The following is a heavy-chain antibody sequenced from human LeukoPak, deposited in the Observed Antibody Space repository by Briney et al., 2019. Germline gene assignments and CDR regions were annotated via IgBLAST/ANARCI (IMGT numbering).Heavy chain of an antibody. CDR1: GGSISSYY. J-gene: IGHJ4*02. CDR3: ARRYCSGGICYSSFDY. CDR2: IYYSGST. V-gene: IGHV4-59*08. D-gene: IGHD2-15*01. Sequence: PSGTLSLTCTVSGGSISSYYWSWIRQPPGKGLEWIGYIYYSGSTSYNPSLKSRVTISVDTSKNQFSLKLSSVTAADTAVYYCARRYCSGGICYSSFDYWGQGTLVTVSS.